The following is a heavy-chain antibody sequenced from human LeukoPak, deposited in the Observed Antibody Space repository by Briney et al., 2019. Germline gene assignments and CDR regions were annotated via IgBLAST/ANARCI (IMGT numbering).Heavy chain of an antibody. CDR3: ARGLVVVSGGDY. D-gene: IGHD2-21*02. V-gene: IGHV4-59*13. CDR1: GGSISSYY. CDR2: IYYSGST. Sequence: SETLSLTCTVSGGSISSYYWSWIRHPPGKGLEWIGYIYYSGSTNYNPSLKSRVTISVDTSKNQFSLKLSSVTAADTAVYYCARGLVVVSGGDYWGQGTLVTVSS. J-gene: IGHJ4*02.